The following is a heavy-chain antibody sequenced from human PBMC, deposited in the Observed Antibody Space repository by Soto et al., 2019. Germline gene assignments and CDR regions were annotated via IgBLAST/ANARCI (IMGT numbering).Heavy chain of an antibody. V-gene: IGHV4-31*03. Sequence: QVQLQESGPGLVKPSQTLSLTCTVSGGSISSGGYYWSWIRQHPGKGLEWIGYIYYSGSTYYNPSLKRRVTISVDTSKNQFSLKLSSVTAADTAVYYCARDGDRPYYYGMDVWGQGTTVTVSS. J-gene: IGHJ6*02. D-gene: IGHD4-17*01. CDR3: ARDGDRPYYYGMDV. CDR1: GGSISSGGYY. CDR2: IYYSGST.